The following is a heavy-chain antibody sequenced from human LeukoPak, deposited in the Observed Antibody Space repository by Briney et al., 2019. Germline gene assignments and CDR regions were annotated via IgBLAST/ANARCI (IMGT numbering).Heavy chain of an antibody. V-gene: IGHV4-61*02. Sequence: PSQTLSLTCTVSGGSISSGSYYWSWIRQPAGKGVEWIGRIYTSGSTNYNPSLKSRVTISVDTSKNQFSLKLSSVTAADTAVYYCARGWIANRLYFDYWGQGTLVTVSS. CDR3: ARGWIANRLYFDY. CDR2: IYTSGST. D-gene: IGHD2-21*01. J-gene: IGHJ4*02. CDR1: GGSISSGSYY.